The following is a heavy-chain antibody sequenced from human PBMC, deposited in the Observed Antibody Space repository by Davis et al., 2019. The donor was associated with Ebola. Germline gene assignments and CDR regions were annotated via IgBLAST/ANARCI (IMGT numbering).Heavy chain of an antibody. Sequence: MPSETLSLTCGVSGDSISSRNWWSWVRRSPGKGLEWIGEIYHGGITNYNPSLKSRATISVDKSKNQFSLKLSSVTAADTAVYYCARHSPSWGDALDIWGQGTVVTVSS. CDR2: IYHGGIT. D-gene: IGHD3-16*01. CDR3: ARHSPSWGDALDI. J-gene: IGHJ3*02. CDR1: GDSISSRNW. V-gene: IGHV4-4*02.